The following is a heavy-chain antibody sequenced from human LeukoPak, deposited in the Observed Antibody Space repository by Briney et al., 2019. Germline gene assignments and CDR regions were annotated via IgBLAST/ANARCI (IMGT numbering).Heavy chain of an antibody. V-gene: IGHV4-4*07. D-gene: IGHD4-23*01. CDR1: GGSISSYY. CDR3: ARGLRWTPPDI. CDR2: IYISGST. J-gene: IGHJ3*02. Sequence: PSETLSLTCTVSGGSISSYYWNWIRQPAGKGLEWIGRIYISGSTNYNPSLKSRVTISVDTSKNQFSLKLSSVTAADTAVYYCARGLRWTPPDIWGQGTMVTVSS.